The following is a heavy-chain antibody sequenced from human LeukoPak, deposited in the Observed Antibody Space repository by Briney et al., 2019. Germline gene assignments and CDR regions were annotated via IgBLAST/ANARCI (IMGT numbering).Heavy chain of an antibody. V-gene: IGHV3-23*01. CDR3: ARSPTELFCFDS. J-gene: IGHJ4*02. CDR1: GFIFSNSI. D-gene: IGHD1-26*01. CDR2: ITSGGIT. Sequence: GGSLRLSCAASGFIFSNSIMSWVRQAPGKGLEWVSTITSGGITNYADSVKGRFTISRDNSKNTLYLQMNSLRTEDTAIYYCARSPTELFCFDSWGQGTLVTVSS.